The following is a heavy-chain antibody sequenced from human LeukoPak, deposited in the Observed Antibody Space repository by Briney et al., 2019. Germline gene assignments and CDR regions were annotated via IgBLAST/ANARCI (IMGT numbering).Heavy chain of an antibody. Sequence: AGGSLRLSCAASGFTFSSYGMSWVRQAPGKGLEWVSAISGSGGSTYYADSVKGRFTISRDNSKNTLYLQMNSLRAEDTAVYYCAKHSGGSCYSDLAYWGQGTLVTVSS. CDR3: AKHSGGSCYSDLAY. D-gene: IGHD2-15*01. CDR2: ISGSGGST. V-gene: IGHV3-23*01. J-gene: IGHJ4*02. CDR1: GFTFSSYG.